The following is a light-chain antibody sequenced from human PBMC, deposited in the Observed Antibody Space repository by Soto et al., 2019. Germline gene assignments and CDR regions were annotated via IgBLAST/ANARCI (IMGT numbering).Light chain of an antibody. V-gene: IGKV4-1*01. Sequence: DLVLTQSPDSLAVSLGERATINCRSSHSLFDSSYNKTYLAWYQQRPGQPPKLLIYWASTRQSGVPDRFSGGGSATDFTLTISRLQAEDVAIYYCHQYYSIPYTFGQGTRLEI. CDR2: WAS. CDR1: HSLFDSSYNKTY. CDR3: HQYYSIPYT. J-gene: IGKJ2*01.